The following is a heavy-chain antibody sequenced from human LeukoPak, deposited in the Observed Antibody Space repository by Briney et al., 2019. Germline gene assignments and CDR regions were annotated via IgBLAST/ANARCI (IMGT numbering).Heavy chain of an antibody. Sequence: SETLSLTCAVSGGSISSGGYSWSWIRQPPGKGLEWIGYIYHSGSTNYNPSLKSRVTISVDTSKNQFSLKLSSVTAADTAVYYCARGRYDFWSGYYGCFDYWGQGTLVTVSS. CDR1: GGSISSGGYS. D-gene: IGHD3-3*01. CDR2: IYHSGST. J-gene: IGHJ4*02. CDR3: ARGRYDFWSGYYGCFDY. V-gene: IGHV4-30-2*01.